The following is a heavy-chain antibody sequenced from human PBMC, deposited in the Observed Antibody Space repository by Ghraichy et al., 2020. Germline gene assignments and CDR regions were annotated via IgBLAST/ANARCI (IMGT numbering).Heavy chain of an antibody. V-gene: IGHV3-66*02. CDR1: GFTVSSNY. Sequence: GGSPRLSCAASGFTVSSNYMSWVRQAPGKGLEWVSVIYSGGSTYYADSVKGRFTISRDNSKNTLYLQMNSLRAEDTAVYYCASSGWPKTDAFDIWGQGTMVTVSS. J-gene: IGHJ3*02. D-gene: IGHD6-19*01. CDR3: ASSGWPKTDAFDI. CDR2: IYSGGST.